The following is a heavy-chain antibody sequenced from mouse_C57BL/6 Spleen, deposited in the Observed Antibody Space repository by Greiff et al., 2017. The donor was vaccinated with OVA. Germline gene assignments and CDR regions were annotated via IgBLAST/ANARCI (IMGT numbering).Heavy chain of an antibody. Sequence: QVQLKQSGAELVRPGASVTLSCKASGYTFTDYEMHWVKQTPVHGLEWIGAIDPETGGTAYNQKFKGKAILTADKSSSTAYMELRSLTSEDSAVYYCTRSRDVVDYWGQGTTLTVSS. CDR3: TRSRDVVDY. CDR1: GYTFTDYE. CDR2: IDPETGGT. J-gene: IGHJ2*01. V-gene: IGHV1-15*01. D-gene: IGHD3-3*01.